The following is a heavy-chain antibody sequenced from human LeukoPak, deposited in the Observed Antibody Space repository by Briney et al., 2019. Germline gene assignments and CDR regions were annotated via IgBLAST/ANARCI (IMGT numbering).Heavy chain of an antibody. Sequence: GGSLRLSCTASGFTLGSHDMHWVRHIPGQGLEWVAAVSSGFHAFFADSVQGRFTVSREDARNSLYLQMNSLRAGDTAVYYCVREARGYHYTYFDYLGQGTLVTVSS. D-gene: IGHD5-18*01. CDR2: VSSGFHA. J-gene: IGHJ4*02. V-gene: IGHV3-13*01. CDR1: GFTLGSHD. CDR3: VREARGYHYTYFDY.